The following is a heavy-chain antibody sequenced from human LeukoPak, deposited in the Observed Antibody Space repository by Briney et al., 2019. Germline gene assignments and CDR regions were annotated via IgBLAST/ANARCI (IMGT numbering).Heavy chain of an antibody. Sequence: SETLPLTCTVSGGSISSYYWSWIRQPAGKGLEWIGRIYTSGSTNYNPSLKSRVTMSVDTSKNQFSLKLSSVTAADTAVYYCARGGGSRTNYYYGMDVWGQGTTVTVSS. CDR1: GGSISSYY. CDR2: IYTSGST. CDR3: ARGGGSRTNYYYGMDV. V-gene: IGHV4-4*07. D-gene: IGHD2-15*01. J-gene: IGHJ6*02.